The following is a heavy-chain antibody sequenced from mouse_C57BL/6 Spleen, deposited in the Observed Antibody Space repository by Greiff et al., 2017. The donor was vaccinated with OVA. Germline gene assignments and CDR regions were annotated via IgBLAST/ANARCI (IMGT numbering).Heavy chain of an antibody. Sequence: EVKLMESGPELVKPGASVKIPCKASGYTFTDYNMDWVKQSHGKSLEWIGDINPNNGGTIYNQKFKGKATLTVDKSSSTAYMELRSLTSEDTAVYYCAREDDGYSAWFAYWGQGTLVTVSA. CDR2: INPNNGGT. CDR1: GYTFTDYN. D-gene: IGHD2-3*01. V-gene: IGHV1-18*01. CDR3: AREDDGYSAWFAY. J-gene: IGHJ3*01.